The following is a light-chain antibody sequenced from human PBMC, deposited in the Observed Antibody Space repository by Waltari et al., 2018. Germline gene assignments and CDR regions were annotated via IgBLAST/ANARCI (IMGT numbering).Light chain of an antibody. J-gene: IGKJ2*01. Sequence: ETVMTQSPSTLSLSPGDRATLSCRASQSVSTNLAWYQKKPGQAHRLLIYGASIRATGIPARFSGRGAGTEFTLTISSLQSEDFAVYYCQQYNNWPPYIFGQGSQLEI. V-gene: IGKV3-15*01. CDR1: QSVSTN. CDR2: GAS. CDR3: QQYNNWPPYI.